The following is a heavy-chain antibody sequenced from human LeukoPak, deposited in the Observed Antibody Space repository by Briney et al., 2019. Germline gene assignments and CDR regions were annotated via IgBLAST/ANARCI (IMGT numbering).Heavy chain of an antibody. CDR3: ARVRKGIEAGQFDY. J-gene: IGHJ4*02. CDR1: GGSISSYY. CDR2: IYTSGST. D-gene: IGHD6-19*01. Sequence: SETLSLTCTVSGGSISSYYWSWIRQPAGKGLEWIGRIYTSGSTNYNPSLKSRVTMSVDTSKNQFSLKLSSVTAADTAVYYCARVRKGIEAGQFDYWGQGTLVTVFS. V-gene: IGHV4-4*07.